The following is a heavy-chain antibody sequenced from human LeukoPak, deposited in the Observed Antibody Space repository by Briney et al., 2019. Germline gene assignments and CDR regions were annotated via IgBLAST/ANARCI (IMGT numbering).Heavy chain of an antibody. CDR2: ISAYNGNT. J-gene: IGHJ4*02. CDR1: GYTFTSYG. D-gene: IGHD3-22*01. CDR3: ARDFYYDSSGYYSRRKFDY. Sequence: ASVKVSFKSSGYTFTSYGISWVRQAPGQGLEWMGWISAYNGNTNYAQTVQGRVTMTTDTSTSTVYMEMRSLRSDDTAVYYCARDFYYDSSGYYSRRKFDYWGQGTLVTVSS. V-gene: IGHV1-18*01.